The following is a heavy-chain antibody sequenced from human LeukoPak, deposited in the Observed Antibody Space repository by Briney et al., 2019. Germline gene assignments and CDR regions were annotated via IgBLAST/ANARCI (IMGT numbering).Heavy chain of an antibody. CDR1: GFTFSSYA. D-gene: IGHD4-17*01. Sequence: PGGSLRLSCAASGFTFSSYAMSWVRQAPGKGLEWVSAISGSGGSTYYADSVKGRSTVSRDNSKNTLYLQMNSLRAEDTAVYYCAKDLSGDYGDYFDYWAREPWSPSPQ. V-gene: IGHV3-23*01. CDR2: ISGSGGST. CDR3: AKDLSGDYGDYFDY. J-gene: IGHJ4*02.